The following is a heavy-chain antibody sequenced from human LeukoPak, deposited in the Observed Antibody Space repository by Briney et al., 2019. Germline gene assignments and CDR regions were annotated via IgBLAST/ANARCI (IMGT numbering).Heavy chain of an antibody. CDR2: IYPGDSDT. V-gene: IGHV5-51*01. J-gene: IGHJ4*02. Sequence: GESLKISCKGSGYSFTSYWIGWVRQMPGKGLGWVGIIYPGDSDTRYSPSFQGQVTISADKSISTAYLQWSSLRASDTAMYYCARLIGYCSGGSCYFDYWGQGTLVTVSS. CDR3: ARLIGYCSGGSCYFDY. CDR1: GYSFTSYW. D-gene: IGHD2-15*01.